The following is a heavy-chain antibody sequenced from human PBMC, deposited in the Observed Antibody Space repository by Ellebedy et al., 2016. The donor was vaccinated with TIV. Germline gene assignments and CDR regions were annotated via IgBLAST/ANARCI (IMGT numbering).Heavy chain of an antibody. CDR3: AKDNSGSIYY. CDR2: IHRDGILS. V-gene: IGHV3-43*01. CDR1: GFTFDHYN. D-gene: IGHD1-26*01. J-gene: IGHJ4*02. Sequence: PGGSLRLSCAASGFTFDHYNMHWVRQVPGKGLEWVDIIHRDGILSRSADSVKGRFTISRDNSKHSLYLHMNSLRTEDTALYFCAKDNSGSIYYWGQGTLVTVSS.